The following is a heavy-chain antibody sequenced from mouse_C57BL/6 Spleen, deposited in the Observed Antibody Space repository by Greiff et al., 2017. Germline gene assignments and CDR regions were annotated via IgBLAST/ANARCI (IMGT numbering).Heavy chain of an antibody. D-gene: IGHD2-5*01. CDR1: GYAFSSSW. J-gene: IGHJ4*01. CDR2: IYPGDGDT. Sequence: QVQLQQSGPELVKPGASVKISCKASGYAFSSSWMNWVKQRPGQGLEWIGRIYPGDGDTNYNGKFKGKATLTADKSSSTAYMQLSSLTSEDSAVYFCAREGYYSNYMDYWGQGTSVTVSS. CDR3: AREGYYSNYMDY. V-gene: IGHV1-82*01.